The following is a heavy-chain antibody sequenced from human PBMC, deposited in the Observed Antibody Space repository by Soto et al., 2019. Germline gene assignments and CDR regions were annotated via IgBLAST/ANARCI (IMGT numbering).Heavy chain of an antibody. D-gene: IGHD4-17*01. CDR2: INHIGIT. Sequence: SETLSLTCAVDGGSFNGFYWSWIRRPPGKGLEWIGEINHIGITHYNPSVKSRVSISVDTSKNQLSLKLDSVTAADTAVYYCARDNYGDPYFDYWGQGTLVTVSS. J-gene: IGHJ4*02. CDR3: ARDNYGDPYFDY. CDR1: GGSFNGFY. V-gene: IGHV4-34*01.